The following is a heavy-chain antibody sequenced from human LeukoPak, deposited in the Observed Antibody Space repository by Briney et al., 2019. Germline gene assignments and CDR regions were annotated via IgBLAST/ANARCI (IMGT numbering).Heavy chain of an antibody. Sequence: QPGGSLRLSCAASGFSVSSKYMIWVRQAPGMGLEWVSVLNSGDSTYYADSVKGRFTISRDNSKNSLYLQMNSLRAEDTAFYYCAKSTSSWSEFEYWGQGTLVTVSS. J-gene: IGHJ4*02. CDR2: LNSGDST. CDR1: GFSVSSKY. V-gene: IGHV3-53*05. D-gene: IGHD6-13*01. CDR3: AKSTSSWSEFEY.